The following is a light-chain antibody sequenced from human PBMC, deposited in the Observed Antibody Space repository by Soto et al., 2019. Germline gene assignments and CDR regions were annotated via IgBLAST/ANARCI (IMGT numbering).Light chain of an antibody. Sequence: QSALTQPACVSGSPGQSITISCTGTSSDVGGYNYVSWYQQHPGKAPKLIIYDVSVRPSGVSNRFSGSKSGNTASLTISGLQAEDEADYYCSSYAGSSTLYVFGIGTKVTVL. CDR2: DVS. CDR1: SSDVGGYNY. V-gene: IGLV2-14*01. CDR3: SSYAGSSTLYV. J-gene: IGLJ1*01.